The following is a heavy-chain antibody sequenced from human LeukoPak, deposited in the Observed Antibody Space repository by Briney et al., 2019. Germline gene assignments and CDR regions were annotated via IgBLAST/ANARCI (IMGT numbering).Heavy chain of an antibody. J-gene: IGHJ4*02. CDR1: GFTFSNYG. CDR2: IWSDGSNK. Sequence: GGSLRLSCAASGFTFSNYGISWVRRAPGKGLEWVAVIWSDGSNKYYADSVKGRFTISRDNSKQTLYLQMNSLRVEDTAVYYCVRASGSFDHWGQGTLVTVSS. D-gene: IGHD3-10*01. V-gene: IGHV3-33*01. CDR3: VRASGSFDH.